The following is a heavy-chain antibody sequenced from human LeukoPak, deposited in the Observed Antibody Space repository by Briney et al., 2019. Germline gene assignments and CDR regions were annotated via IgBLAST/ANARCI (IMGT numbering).Heavy chain of an antibody. CDR1: GFTFSSYA. CDR2: ISYVGSNK. D-gene: IGHD6-13*01. CDR3: ARDRYSSSWYAIDY. V-gene: IGHV3-30-3*01. J-gene: IGHJ4*02. Sequence: GRSLRLSCAASGFTFSSYATHWVRQAPGKGLEWVAVISYVGSNKYYADSVKGRFTISRDNSKNTLYLQMNSLRAEDTAVYYCARDRYSSSWYAIDYWGQGTLVTVSS.